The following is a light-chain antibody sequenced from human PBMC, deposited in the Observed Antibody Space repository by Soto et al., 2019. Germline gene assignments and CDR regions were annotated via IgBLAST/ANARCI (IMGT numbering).Light chain of an antibody. V-gene: IGKV1-5*01. CDR1: QTIFNW. CDR2: DTT. J-gene: IGKJ1*01. CDR3: QQYNSYPLT. Sequence: DIQMTQSPSTLSASVGDRVTITCRASQTIFNWLAWYQRKPGRAPNLLIYDTTSLQSGVPSTFSGSGSGTEFPLTISRLQPGDFATYYCQQYNSYPLTFGEGPEVQIK.